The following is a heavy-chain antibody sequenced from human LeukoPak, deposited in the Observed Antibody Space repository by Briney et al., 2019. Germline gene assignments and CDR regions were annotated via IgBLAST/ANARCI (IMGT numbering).Heavy chain of an antibody. J-gene: IGHJ4*02. CDR3: ARVTYYYGSGSYPLYFDY. Sequence: PSETLSLTCAVSGGSISSGGYSWSWIRQPPGKGLEWIGYIYHSGSTYYNPSLKSRVTISVDRSKNQFSLKLSSVTAADTAVYYCARVTYYYGSGSYPLYFDYWGQGTLVTVSS. CDR2: IYHSGST. CDR1: GGSISSGGYS. D-gene: IGHD3-10*01. V-gene: IGHV4-30-2*01.